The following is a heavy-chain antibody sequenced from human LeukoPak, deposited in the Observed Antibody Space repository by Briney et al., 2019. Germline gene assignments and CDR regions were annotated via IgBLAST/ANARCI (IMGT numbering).Heavy chain of an antibody. J-gene: IGHJ4*02. CDR3: AKGSSGYFFDL. V-gene: IGHV3-23*01. CDR1: GFTFGGFA. D-gene: IGHD3-22*01. Sequence: GGSLRLSCAASGFTFGGFAMSWVRRTPGKGLEWVSGISGSGDNTLYAASVKGRFTISRDNSKNTLYLEMNSLRAEDTAIYYCAKGSSGYFFDLWGQGTLATVSS. CDR2: ISGSGDNT.